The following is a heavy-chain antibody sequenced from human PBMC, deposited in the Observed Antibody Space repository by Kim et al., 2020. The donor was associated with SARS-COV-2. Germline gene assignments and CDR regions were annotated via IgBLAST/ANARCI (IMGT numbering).Heavy chain of an antibody. Sequence: SLKSRVTISVDKSKNQFSLKLSSGTAADTAVYYCARGRITIFGVVTEFDYWGQGTLVTVSS. V-gene: IGHV4-31*02. D-gene: IGHD3-3*01. J-gene: IGHJ4*02. CDR3: ARGRITIFGVVTEFDY.